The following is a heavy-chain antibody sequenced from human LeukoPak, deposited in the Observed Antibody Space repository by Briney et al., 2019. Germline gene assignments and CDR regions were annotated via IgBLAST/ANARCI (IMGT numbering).Heavy chain of an antibody. CDR1: GGSISSYS. CDR2: IYTSGTT. J-gene: IGHJ3*01. CDR3: EGEAGGGYARAFDG. V-gene: IGHV4-4*07. Sequence: SETLSLTCIVSGGSISSYSWTWIRQPAGEGLEWIGRIYTSGTTNYNPSLKSRVTMSVDTSKNQFSLKLGSVTAADTGVYYCEGEAGGGYARAFDGWGQGTMVTVSS. D-gene: IGHD5-12*01.